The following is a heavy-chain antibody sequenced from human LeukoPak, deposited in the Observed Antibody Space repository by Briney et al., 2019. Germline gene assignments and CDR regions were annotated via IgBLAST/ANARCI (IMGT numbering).Heavy chain of an antibody. D-gene: IGHD1-26*01. CDR3: TSHTIPQTYIVGATDY. CDR1: GFTFSGSA. Sequence: GGSLRLSCAASGFTFSGSAMHWVRQASGKGLEWVGRIRSKANSYATAYAASVKGRFTISRDDSKNTAYLQMNSLKTEDTAVYYCTSHTIPQTYIVGATDYWGQGTLVTVSS. J-gene: IGHJ4*02. CDR2: IRSKANSYAT. V-gene: IGHV3-73*01.